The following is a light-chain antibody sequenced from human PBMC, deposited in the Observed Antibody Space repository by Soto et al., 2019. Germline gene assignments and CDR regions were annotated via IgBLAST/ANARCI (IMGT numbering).Light chain of an antibody. Sequence: EVVMSISPATLSVSPGERATLSCRACQSVSSNLAWYQQKPGQAPRLLIYGASTRATDIPARFSGSGSGTESTLTISSLQSADFAVYFCQHGKTFGQGTKVDIK. V-gene: IGKV3-15*01. CDR1: QSVSSN. CDR3: QHGKT. CDR2: GAS. J-gene: IGKJ1*01.